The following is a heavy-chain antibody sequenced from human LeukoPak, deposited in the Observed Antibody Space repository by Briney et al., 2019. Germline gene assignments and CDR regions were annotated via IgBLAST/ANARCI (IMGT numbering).Heavy chain of an antibody. CDR2: INPDGSEK. CDR3: ARVWQYYYDYSAFDM. CDR1: GFTFSSYE. V-gene: IGHV3-7*01. J-gene: IGHJ3*02. D-gene: IGHD3-16*01. Sequence: PGGSLRLSCAASGFTFSSYEMNWVRQAPGKGLEWVAHINPDGSEKFYVDSVKGRFTISRDNAKNSLFLQLNSLRAEDTAVYYCARVWQYYYDYSAFDMWGQGTMVTVS.